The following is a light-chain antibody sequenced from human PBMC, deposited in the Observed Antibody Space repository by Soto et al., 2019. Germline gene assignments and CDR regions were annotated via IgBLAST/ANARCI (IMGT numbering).Light chain of an antibody. CDR3: AAWDDSLNGYA. V-gene: IGLV1-44*01. J-gene: IGLJ1*01. CDR2: TNN. CDR1: SSNIGHNT. Sequence: SALTQPPSASGAPGQRVSISCSGGSSNIGHNTVNWYQQLPGTAPKLLIYTNNQRPSGVPDRFSGSKSGTSASLAISGLQAEDDADNYCAAWDDSLNGYACGTGTKVT.